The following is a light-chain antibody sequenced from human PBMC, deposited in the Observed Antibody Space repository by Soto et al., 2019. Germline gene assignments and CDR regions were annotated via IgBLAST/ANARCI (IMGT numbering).Light chain of an antibody. CDR3: SSYTSSSTYVV. CDR1: SSDVGGYNY. Sequence: QSALTQPPSASGSLGQSVTISCTGTSSDVGGYNYVSWHQQHPGKAPKLMIYEVTKRPSGVPDRFSGSKSGNTASLTVSGLQAEDEADYYCSSYTSSSTYVVFGGGTKLTVL. V-gene: IGLV2-8*01. J-gene: IGLJ2*01. CDR2: EVT.